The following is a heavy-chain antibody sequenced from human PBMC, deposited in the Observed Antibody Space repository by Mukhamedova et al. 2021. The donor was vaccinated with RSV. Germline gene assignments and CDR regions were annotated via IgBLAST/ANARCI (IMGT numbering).Heavy chain of an antibody. V-gene: IGHV1-3*01. CDR3: ARGVWLVHKLDY. D-gene: IGHD6-19*01. CDR2: INAGNGNT. J-gene: IGHJ4*02. Sequence: GWINAGNGNTKYSQKFQGRVTITRDTSASTAYMELSSLRSEDTAVYYCARGVWLVHKLDYWGQGTLVTVSS.